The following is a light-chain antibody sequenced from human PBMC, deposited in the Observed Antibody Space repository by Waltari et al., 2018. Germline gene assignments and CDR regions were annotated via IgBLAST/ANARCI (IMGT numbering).Light chain of an antibody. CDR1: SSHVGGYNS. V-gene: IGLV2-14*03. CDR3: RSYASSTTWV. J-gene: IGLJ3*02. CDR2: AVS. Sequence: QSSLTQPVSVPGPPRQSITIPCPGSSSHVGGYNSVPWYQPHPGKAPRPLIYAVSTRPSGLSNRFSGSKSGNTASLTISGLQVEDEADYYCRSYASSTTWVFGGGTELTVL.